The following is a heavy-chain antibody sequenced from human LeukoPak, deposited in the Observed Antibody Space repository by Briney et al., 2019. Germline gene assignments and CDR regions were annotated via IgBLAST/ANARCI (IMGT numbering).Heavy chain of an antibody. CDR2: IIGSGGST. V-gene: IGHV3-23*01. J-gene: IGHJ4*02. Sequence: GGSLRLSCAASGFTLTSYAMSWVRQAPGKGLEWVSAIIGSGGSTYYADSVKGRFTISRDNSKNTLYLQMNSLRAEDTAVYYCAKGTYYYDSSGYYGGYYFDYWGQGTLVTVSS. CDR1: GFTLTSYA. D-gene: IGHD3-22*01. CDR3: AKGTYYYDSSGYYGGYYFDY.